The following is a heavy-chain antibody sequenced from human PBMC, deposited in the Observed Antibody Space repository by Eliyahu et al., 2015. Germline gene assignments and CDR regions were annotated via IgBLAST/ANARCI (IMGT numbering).Heavy chain of an antibody. CDR1: GGSIXXXY. CDR2: IYTXXST. CDR3: AREARRGDFDWLFPHDAFDI. J-gene: IGHJ3*02. V-gene: IGHV4-4*07. Sequence: QVQLQESGPGLVKPSETLSLTXXVXGGSIXXXYWSWIRQPAGXGLEWIGRIYTXXSTNYNPSLKSRVTMSVDTSKNQFSLKLSSVTAADTAVYYCAREARRGDFDWLFPHDAFDIWGQGTMVTVSS. D-gene: IGHD3-9*01.